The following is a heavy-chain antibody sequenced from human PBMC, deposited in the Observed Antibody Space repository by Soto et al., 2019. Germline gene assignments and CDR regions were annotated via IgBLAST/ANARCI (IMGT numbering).Heavy chain of an antibody. V-gene: IGHV1-69*13. J-gene: IGHJ4*02. Sequence: SVKVSCKASGGTFSSYAISWVRQAPGQGLEWMGGIIPIFGTANYAQKFQGRVTITADESTSTAYMELSSLRSEDTAVYYCAREDRIAAAGANYFDYWGQGTLVTVSS. CDR3: AREDRIAAAGANYFDY. D-gene: IGHD6-13*01. CDR1: GGTFSSYA. CDR2: IIPIFGTA.